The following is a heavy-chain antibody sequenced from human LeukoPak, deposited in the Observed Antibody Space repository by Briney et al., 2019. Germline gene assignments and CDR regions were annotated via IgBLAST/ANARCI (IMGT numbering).Heavy chain of an antibody. CDR3: AKGDSSSWTIFDY. Sequence: GGSLRVSCAASGFTFSSYGMHWVSQAPGKGMEWVAFIRYDGSNKYYADSVKGRFTISRDNSKNTLYLQMNSLRAEDTAVYYCAKGDSSSWTIFDYWGQGTLVTVSS. V-gene: IGHV3-30*02. D-gene: IGHD6-13*01. CDR2: IRYDGSNK. J-gene: IGHJ4*02. CDR1: GFTFSSYG.